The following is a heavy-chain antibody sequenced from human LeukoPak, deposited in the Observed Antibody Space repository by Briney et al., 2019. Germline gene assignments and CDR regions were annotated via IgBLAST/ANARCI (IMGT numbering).Heavy chain of an antibody. CDR3: ARDAGWSLDP. D-gene: IGHD1-26*01. CDR1: GFAFSDHS. CDR2: IRTKPDSYKT. J-gene: IGHJ5*02. V-gene: IGHV3-72*01. Sequence: GGSLRPYCEASGFAFSDHSMDWVRQAPGKGLEWVGRIRTKPDSYKTDYAASVGGRFSISRDDSKSSLFLQMESLKTEDTAIYYCARDAGWSLDPWGQGTLVTVFS.